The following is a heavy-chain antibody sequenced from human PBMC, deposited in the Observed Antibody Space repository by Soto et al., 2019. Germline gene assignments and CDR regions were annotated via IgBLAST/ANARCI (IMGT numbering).Heavy chain of an antibody. V-gene: IGHV4-30-2*01. J-gene: IGHJ4*02. CDR1: GGSLSGATYS. Sequence: SETLSLTCGVSGGSLSGATYSWNWIRQPPGKGLEWSGYIFPSGTTYYNPSLKSRVTISIDVSKNQFSLSLRSLTAADTAVYYCARSREFDYWSQGTLVTVSS. CDR3: ARSREFDY. CDR2: IFPSGTT.